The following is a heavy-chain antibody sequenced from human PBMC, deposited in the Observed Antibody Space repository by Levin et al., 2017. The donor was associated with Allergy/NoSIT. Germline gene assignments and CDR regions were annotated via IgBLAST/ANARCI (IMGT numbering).Heavy chain of an antibody. J-gene: IGHJ4*02. D-gene: IGHD2-15*01. CDR2: MSYDGSNT. CDR3: ARAFKEDIVVVVTPPHVGNFDY. Sequence: GGSLRLSCAASGFTFGSYSMHWVRQAPGKGLEWVAVMSYDGSNTYYADSVKGRFTISRDNSKNTLYLQMNNLRPEDTAFYYCARAFKEDIVVVVTPPHVGNFDYWGQGTLVTVSS. CDR1: GFTFGSYS. V-gene: IGHV3-30-3*01.